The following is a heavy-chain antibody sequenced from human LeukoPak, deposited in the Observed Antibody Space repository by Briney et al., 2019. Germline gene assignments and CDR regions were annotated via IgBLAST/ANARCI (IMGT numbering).Heavy chain of an antibody. CDR3: ARCYDSSGYFLPYFDY. CDR2: ISSNGGRT. D-gene: IGHD3-22*01. CDR1: GFTFSSYA. V-gene: IGHV3-64*01. J-gene: IGHJ4*02. Sequence: GGSLRLSCAASGFTFSSYAMHWVRQAPGKGVEYVSAISSNGGRTYYANSVKGRFTIFRDNFKKTLYLQMRSLRAEDMAVYYCARCYDSSGYFLPYFDYWGQGTLVTVSS.